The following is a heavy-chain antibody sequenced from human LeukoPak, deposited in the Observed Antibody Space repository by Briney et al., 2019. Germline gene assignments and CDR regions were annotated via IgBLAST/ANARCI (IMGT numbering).Heavy chain of an antibody. CDR3: ATRSCSISACRASSHHCMDF. D-gene: IGHD2-21*01. Sequence: QSGGSLRLSCAASGFIFSDFWMTWVRQAPGKGLEWVANIKGDGSEGNYVGSVKGRFTVSRDDAKNLLYLQLNNLRAEDTAVYYCATRSCSISACRASSHHCMDFWGKGTTVIVSS. CDR2: IKGDGSEG. V-gene: IGHV3-7*01. CDR1: GFIFSDFW. J-gene: IGHJ6*03.